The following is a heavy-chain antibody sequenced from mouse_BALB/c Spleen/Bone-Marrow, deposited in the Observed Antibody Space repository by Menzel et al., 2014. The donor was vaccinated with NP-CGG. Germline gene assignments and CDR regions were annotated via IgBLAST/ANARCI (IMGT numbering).Heavy chain of an antibody. CDR3: ARRYYGSSFSYFDY. D-gene: IGHD1-1*01. CDR2: ISSGSSTI. CDR1: GFTFSSFG. Sequence: EVQLQQSGGGLVQPGGSRKLSCAASGFTFSSFGMHWVRQAPEKGLEWVAYISSGSSTIYYADTVKGRFTISRDNPKNTLFLQMTSLRSEDTAMYYSARRYYGSSFSYFDYWGQGTTLTVSS. J-gene: IGHJ2*01. V-gene: IGHV5-17*02.